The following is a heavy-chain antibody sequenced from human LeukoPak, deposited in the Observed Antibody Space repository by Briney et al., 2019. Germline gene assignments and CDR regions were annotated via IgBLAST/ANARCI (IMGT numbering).Heavy chain of an antibody. J-gene: IGHJ3*02. Sequence: ASVKVSCKASGYTFTSYAMHWVRQAPGQRLEWMGWINAGNGNTKYSQEFQGRVAITRDTSASTAYMELSSLRSEDMAVYYCARDFQWLGTYDAFDIWGQGTMVTVSS. D-gene: IGHD6-19*01. V-gene: IGHV1-3*03. CDR2: INAGNGNT. CDR3: ARDFQWLGTYDAFDI. CDR1: GYTFTSYA.